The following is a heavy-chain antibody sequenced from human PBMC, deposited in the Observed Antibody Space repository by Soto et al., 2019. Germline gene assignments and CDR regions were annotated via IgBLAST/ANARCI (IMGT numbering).Heavy chain of an antibody. V-gene: IGHV3-30-3*01. D-gene: IGHD3-3*01. CDR1: GFTFSSYA. CDR2: ISYDGSNK. CDR3: ERSGPPSTIFGVVEY. Sequence: HGGCLRLSCAASGFTFSSYAMHWVRQAPGKGLEWVAVISYDGSNKYYADSVKGRFTISRDNSKNTLYLQMNSLRAEDTAVYYCERSGPPSTIFGVVEYWGQGTLVTVSS. J-gene: IGHJ4*02.